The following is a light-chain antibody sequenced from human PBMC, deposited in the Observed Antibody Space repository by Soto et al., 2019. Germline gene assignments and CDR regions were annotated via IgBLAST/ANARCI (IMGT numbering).Light chain of an antibody. Sequence: IQMTQSPSSLSASVGDRVTITCRASQGIRNDLGWYQQKPGKAPKLLIYAASSLQSGVPSRFSGGGYGTEFTLTISSLQLEDFATYSCQQTYRTPLTFGGGTKVDIK. CDR3: QQTYRTPLT. CDR2: AAS. V-gene: IGKV1-39*01. J-gene: IGKJ4*01. CDR1: QGIRND.